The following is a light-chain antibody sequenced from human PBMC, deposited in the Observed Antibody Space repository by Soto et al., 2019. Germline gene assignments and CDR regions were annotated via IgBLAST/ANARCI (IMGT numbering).Light chain of an antibody. Sequence: DIQMTQSPSSLSASVGDSVTISCRASQSIFTYLHWYQQKPGTAPRLLISRASSVQSGVPPRFSGSGSGGDFTLSISSLRPEDIGTYFCQQTYSVPWTFGPGTKVDIK. J-gene: IGKJ1*01. CDR2: RAS. CDR1: QSIFTY. V-gene: IGKV1-39*01. CDR3: QQTYSVPWT.